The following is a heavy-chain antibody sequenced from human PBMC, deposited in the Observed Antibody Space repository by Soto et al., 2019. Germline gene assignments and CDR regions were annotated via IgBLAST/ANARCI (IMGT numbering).Heavy chain of an antibody. CDR2: IYHSGST. D-gene: IGHD3-9*01. V-gene: IGHV4-30-2*01. CDR3: ARGRVTIFSESQAGHRDDAFDI. J-gene: IGHJ3*02. CDR1: GGSISSGGYS. Sequence: PSETLSLTCTVSGGSISSGGYSWSWIRQPPGKGLEWIGYIYHSGSTYYNPSLKSRVTISVDRSKNQFSLKLSSVTAADTAVYYCARGRVTIFSESQAGHRDDAFDIWGQGTMVTVSS.